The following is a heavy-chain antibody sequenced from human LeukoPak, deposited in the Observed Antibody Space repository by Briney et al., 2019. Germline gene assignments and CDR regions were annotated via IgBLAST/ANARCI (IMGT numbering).Heavy chain of an antibody. CDR2: INERGTEK. CDR3: AREYH. CDR1: GFIFTRNW. V-gene: IGHV3-7*01. Sequence: GGSLRLSCETSGFIFTRNWMSWVRQAPGKRLERVANINERGTEKNYADSVKGRFTISRDNTENSLSLQMNNLRVEDTAIYYCAREYHWGQGTLVSVSS. J-gene: IGHJ5*02.